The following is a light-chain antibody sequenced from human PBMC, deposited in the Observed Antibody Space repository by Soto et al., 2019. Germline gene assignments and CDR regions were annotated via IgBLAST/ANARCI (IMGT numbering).Light chain of an antibody. CDR2: GVS. CDR1: QSVGSTF. Sequence: EIVLTQSPGTLSLSPGEGATLSCRASQSVGSTFLAWYQQKPGQAPRLLIYGVSTRATGIPDRFSGSWSGTDFTLSISRLEPEDFAVYYCGQFVSSPPRTFDQGTKVEIK. V-gene: IGKV3-20*01. J-gene: IGKJ1*01. CDR3: GQFVSSPPRT.